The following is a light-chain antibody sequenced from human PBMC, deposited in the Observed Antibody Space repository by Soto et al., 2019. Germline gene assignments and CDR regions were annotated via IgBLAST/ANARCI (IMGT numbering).Light chain of an antibody. J-gene: IGKJ5*01. CDR1: QSISNN. Sequence: IVMTQSPATLSLSPGEKATLSCRASQSISNNFAWFQQKPGQVPRLLIYGASSRATGIPDRFSGSGSGTDFTLTIGSLQSEDFAVYYCQQYSSSPSFGQGTRLEIK. CDR2: GAS. CDR3: QQYSSSPS. V-gene: IGKV3D-15*01.